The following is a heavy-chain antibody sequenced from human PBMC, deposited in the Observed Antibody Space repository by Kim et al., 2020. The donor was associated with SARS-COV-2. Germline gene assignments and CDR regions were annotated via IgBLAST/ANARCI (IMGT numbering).Heavy chain of an antibody. D-gene: IGHD2-21*02. CDR1: GGSISSSNW. CDR2: IYHSGST. CDR3: ARDQAYCGGDCYIRNRYFDY. V-gene: IGHV4-4*02. J-gene: IGHJ4*02. Sequence: SETLSLTCAVSGGSISSSNWWSWVRQPPGKGLEWIGEIYHSGSTNYNPSLKSRVTISVDKSKNQFSLKLSSVTAADTAVYYCARDQAYCGGDCYIRNRYFDYWGQGTLVTVSS.